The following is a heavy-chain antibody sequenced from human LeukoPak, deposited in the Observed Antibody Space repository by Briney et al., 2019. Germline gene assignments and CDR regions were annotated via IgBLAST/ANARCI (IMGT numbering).Heavy chain of an antibody. V-gene: IGHV3-30*04. D-gene: IGHD3-22*01. CDR1: GFTFSSYA. CDR3: ARGRDYYDSSGYYPVNFDY. J-gene: IGHJ4*02. CDR2: ISYDGSNK. Sequence: GRSLRLSCAASGFTFSSYAMHWVRQAPGKGLEWVAVISYDGSNKYHADSVKGRFTISRDNSKNTLYLQMNSLRAEDTAVYYCARGRDYYDSSGYYPVNFDYWGQGTLVTVSS.